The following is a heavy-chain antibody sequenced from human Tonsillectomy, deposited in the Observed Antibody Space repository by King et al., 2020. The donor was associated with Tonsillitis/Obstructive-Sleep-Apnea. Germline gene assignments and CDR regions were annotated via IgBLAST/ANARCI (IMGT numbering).Heavy chain of an antibody. CDR1: GSTVSNNY. J-gene: IGHJ4*02. V-gene: IGHV3-66*01. CDR3: ARDSPDYDFYYFDY. D-gene: IGHD3-3*01. CDR2: VYSGGTT. Sequence: VQLVESGGGLVQPGESLRLSCVVSGSTVSNNYMSWVRQAPGKGLEWVSVVYSGGTTYYADSVKGRFTISRDNSKNTVYLEMNSLRVEDTAVYYCARDSPDYDFYYFDYWGQGTQVTVSS.